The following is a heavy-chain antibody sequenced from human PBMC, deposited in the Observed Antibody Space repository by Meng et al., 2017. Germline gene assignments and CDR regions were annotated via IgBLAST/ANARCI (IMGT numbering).Heavy chain of an antibody. J-gene: IGHJ4*02. CDR3: ARDTVTTDY. V-gene: IGHV3-33*01. Sequence: GESLKISCAASGFTFSSYGMHWVRQAPGKGPEWVAVIWYDGSNKYYADSVKGRFTISRDNSKNTLYLQMNSLRAEDTAVYYCARDTVTTDYWGQGTLVTVSS. CDR2: IWYDGSNK. CDR1: GFTFSSYG. D-gene: IGHD4-17*01.